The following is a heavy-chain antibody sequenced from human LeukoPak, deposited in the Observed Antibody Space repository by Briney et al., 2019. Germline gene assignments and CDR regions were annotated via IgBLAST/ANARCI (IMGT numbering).Heavy chain of an antibody. CDR3: ARGDPPGEDIVSPPAFDI. D-gene: IGHD2-15*01. J-gene: IGHJ3*02. CDR1: GGSIRNYY. Sequence: KPSEALSLTCTVSGGSIRNYYWSWIRQPPGKGLEWIGYVYYKGNTDYNPSLKSRVTMSVDTSKNQFSLKLSSVTAADTAVYYCARGDPPGEDIVSPPAFDIWGQGTMVTVSS. CDR2: VYYKGNT. V-gene: IGHV4-59*12.